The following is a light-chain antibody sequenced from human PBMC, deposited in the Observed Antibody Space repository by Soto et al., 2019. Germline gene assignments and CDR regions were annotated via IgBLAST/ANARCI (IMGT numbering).Light chain of an antibody. CDR1: QSVSIW. V-gene: IGKV1-5*01. Sequence: DIQMTQSPSTLSASEGDRVTISCRASQSVSIWLAWYQQKPGRAPKLLIYDASILESGVPSRFGGSGSGTDFALTISSLQPDDFATYYCQQYNSPSKTFGPGTKVDIK. CDR2: DAS. J-gene: IGKJ1*01. CDR3: QQYNSPSKT.